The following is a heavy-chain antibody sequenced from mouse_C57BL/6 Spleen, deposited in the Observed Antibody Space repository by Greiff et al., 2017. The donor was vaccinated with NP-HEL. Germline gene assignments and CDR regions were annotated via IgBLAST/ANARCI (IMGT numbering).Heavy chain of an antibody. J-gene: IGHJ2*01. CDR2: IDPEDGDT. CDR1: GFNIKDDY. CDR3: TTLFDYGSSYDYFDY. D-gene: IGHD1-1*01. V-gene: IGHV14-4*01. Sequence: DVQLQESGAELVRPGASVTLSCTASGFNIKDDYMHWVKQRPEQGLEWMGWIDPEDGDTEYASKFQGKATITADTSSNAAYLQLSSLTSEDTAVYYCTTLFDYGSSYDYFDYWGQGTTLTVSS.